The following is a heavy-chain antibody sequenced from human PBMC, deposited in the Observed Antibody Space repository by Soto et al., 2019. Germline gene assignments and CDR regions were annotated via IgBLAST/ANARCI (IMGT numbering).Heavy chain of an antibody. V-gene: IGHV3-33*01. D-gene: IGHD6-13*01. CDR1: GFTFSSYG. Sequence: QVQLVESGGGVVQPGRSLRLSCAASGFTFSSYGMHWVRQAPGKGLEWVAVIWYDGSNKYYADSVKGRFTISRDNSKNTLYLQMNSLRAEDTAVYYCARVYSSSWHLYYWGQGTLVTVSS. J-gene: IGHJ4*02. CDR2: IWYDGSNK. CDR3: ARVYSSSWHLYY.